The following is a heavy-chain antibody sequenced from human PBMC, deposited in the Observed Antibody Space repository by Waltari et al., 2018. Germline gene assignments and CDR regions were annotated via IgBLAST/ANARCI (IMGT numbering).Heavy chain of an antibody. D-gene: IGHD4-17*01. Sequence: QVQLVQSGAEVKKPGSSVKVSCKASGGTFSSYTISWVRQAPGQGLEWMGRIIPILGIANYAQKFQGRVTITADKATSTAYMELSSLRSEDTAVYYCARDAKPYTVTTDYFDYWGQGTLVTVSS. CDR1: GGTFSSYT. CDR3: ARDAKPYTVTTDYFDY. CDR2: IIPILGIA. J-gene: IGHJ4*02. V-gene: IGHV1-69*08.